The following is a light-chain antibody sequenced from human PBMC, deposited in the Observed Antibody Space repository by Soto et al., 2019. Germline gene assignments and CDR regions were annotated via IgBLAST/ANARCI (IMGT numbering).Light chain of an antibody. V-gene: IGLV2-14*01. Sequence: QLVLTQPASVSGSPGQSITISCAGTASDIGGFNYVSWYQQYPGEAPKLLLYEVSNRPSGISKRFSGSKSGTTASLTISGLQAADEADYYCGSYSSSATLVFGGGTQLTVL. CDR3: GSYSSSATLV. J-gene: IGLJ2*01. CDR2: EVS. CDR1: ASDIGGFNY.